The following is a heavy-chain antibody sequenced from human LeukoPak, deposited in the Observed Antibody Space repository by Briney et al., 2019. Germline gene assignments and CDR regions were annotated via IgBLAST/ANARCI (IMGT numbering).Heavy chain of an antibody. V-gene: IGHV3-23*01. CDR2: ISGSGGST. J-gene: IGHJ4*02. CDR1: GFTFSSYA. CDR3: ARADPIYDFWSGGDY. D-gene: IGHD3-3*01. Sequence: PGGSLRLSCAASGFTFSSYAMSWVRQAPGKGLEWVSAISGSGGSTYYADSVKGRFTISRDNSKNTLYLQMNSLRTEDTAVYYCARADPIYDFWSGGDYWGQGTLVTVSS.